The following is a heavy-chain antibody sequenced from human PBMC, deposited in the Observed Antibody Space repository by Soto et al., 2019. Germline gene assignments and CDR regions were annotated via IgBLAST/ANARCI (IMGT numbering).Heavy chain of an antibody. CDR3: ARGSWDDVSGHYYMDV. Sequence: SQTLSPTCAISGGSVSGNSAGWNWVRQTPSRGLEWLGRTYYKSKWFNNYAVSVKSRITINPDTSQNQFSLHLDSVTPEDTAVYFCARGSWDDVSGHYYMDVWGKGTTVTVSS. J-gene: IGHJ6*03. V-gene: IGHV6-1*01. CDR1: GGSVSGNSAG. D-gene: IGHD5-12*01. CDR2: TYYKSKWFN.